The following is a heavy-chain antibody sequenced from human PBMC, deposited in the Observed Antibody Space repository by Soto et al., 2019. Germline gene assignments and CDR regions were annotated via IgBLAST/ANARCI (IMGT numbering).Heavy chain of an antibody. V-gene: IGHV3-64D*08. D-gene: IGHD2-2*01. CDR2: ISSNGDTT. Sequence: GGSLRLSCSASGFTFSSHTMHWVRQAPGKGLEYISIISSNGDTTYYAASVRGRFTVSRDNSKNILYLQLSSLTIEDTAVYYCVKDRYCSTTKCYANFDLWGRGTLVTVSS. CDR3: VKDRYCSTTKCYANFDL. J-gene: IGHJ4*02. CDR1: GFTFSSHT.